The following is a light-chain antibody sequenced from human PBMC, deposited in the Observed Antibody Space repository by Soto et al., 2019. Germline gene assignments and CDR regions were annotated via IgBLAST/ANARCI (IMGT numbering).Light chain of an antibody. CDR1: QSISSW. V-gene: IGKV1-5*03. J-gene: IGKJ1*01. CDR2: KAS. Sequence: DIQMTQSPSTLSASVGDRVTITCRASQSISSWLAWYQQKPGKAPKLLIYKASSLESGAPPRLSGSGSATEFTLTISSLQPDDFATYYCQQYNTMGTFGQGTKVEIK. CDR3: QQYNTMGT.